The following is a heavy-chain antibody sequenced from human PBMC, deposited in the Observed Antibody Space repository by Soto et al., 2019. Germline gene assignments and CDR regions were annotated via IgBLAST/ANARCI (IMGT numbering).Heavy chain of an antibody. CDR3: AKWAGEREYFDY. CDR2: VSANNANT. D-gene: IGHD1-26*01. V-gene: IGHV1-18*01. CDR1: GYTFSYYS. J-gene: IGHJ4*02. Sequence: QGQLVQSAAEMKKPGASVKVSCKASGYTFSYYSIIWVRQAPGQGLEWMGRVSANNANTNYAQKLQGRVTMTADTSTSTAYMELRSLRPDDTAVYYCAKWAGEREYFDYWGQGTLVTVSS.